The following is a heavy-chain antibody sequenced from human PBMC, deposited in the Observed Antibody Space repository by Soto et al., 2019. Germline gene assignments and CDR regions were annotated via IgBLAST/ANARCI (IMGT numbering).Heavy chain of an antibody. CDR2: NWYDGSNI. CDR1: GLTFNTFA. CDR3: ARNLTDSDLRV. D-gene: IGHD2-21*01. Sequence: QAQLVESGGGVVQTGTSLRLSCEASGLTFNTFAMHWVRQAPGKGLEWVALNWYDGSNIFYADSVRGRFTISRDSSKDTVYLHLNSLRVEDSAVYYCARNLTDSDLRVWGQGTLVTVSS. V-gene: IGHV3-33*01. J-gene: IGHJ4*02.